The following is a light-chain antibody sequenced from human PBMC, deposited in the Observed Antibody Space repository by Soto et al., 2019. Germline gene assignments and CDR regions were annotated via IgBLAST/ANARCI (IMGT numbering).Light chain of an antibody. CDR3: SSYTSSSTVV. CDR2: EVS. CDR1: SSDVGGYNY. Sequence: QSALTQPASMSGSPGQSITISCTGTSSDVGGYNYVSWYQQHPGKAPKLMIYEVSNRPSGVSNRFSGSKSGNTASLTISGLQAEDEADYYCSSYTSSSTVVFGGGTKLTV. J-gene: IGLJ2*01. V-gene: IGLV2-14*01.